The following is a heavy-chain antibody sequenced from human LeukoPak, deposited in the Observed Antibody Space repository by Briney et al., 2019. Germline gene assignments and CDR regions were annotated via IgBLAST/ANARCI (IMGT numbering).Heavy chain of an antibody. J-gene: IGHJ4*02. CDR3: AREAIQDLEVFDY. V-gene: IGHV3-30-3*01. Sequence: PGRSLRLSCAASGFTFSSYAMHWVRQAPGKGLEWVAVISYDGSNKYYADSVKGRFTISRDNSKNTLYLQMNSLRAEDTAVYYCAREAIQDLEVFDYWGQGTLVTVSS. D-gene: IGHD3-3*01. CDR2: ISYDGSNK. CDR1: GFTFSSYA.